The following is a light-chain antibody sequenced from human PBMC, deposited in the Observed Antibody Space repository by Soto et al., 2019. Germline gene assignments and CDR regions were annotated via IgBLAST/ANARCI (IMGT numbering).Light chain of an antibody. CDR2: DAS. Sequence: EIVLTQAPGTLSLSPGERGTLSCRASQSVSNNFLAWYQQKPGQAPRLLVFDASKRPTGIPDRFSGSGSGTDFTLTISRLEPEDFGVYYCQQYGTSPPRTFGQGTNVEIK. J-gene: IGKJ1*01. CDR3: QQYGTSPPRT. CDR1: QSVSNNF. V-gene: IGKV3-20*01.